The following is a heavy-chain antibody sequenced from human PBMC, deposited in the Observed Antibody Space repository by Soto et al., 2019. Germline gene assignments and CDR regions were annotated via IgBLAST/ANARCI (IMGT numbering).Heavy chain of an antibody. CDR2: ISSSGSTI. D-gene: IGHD3-16*02. CDR1: GFTFSDYY. V-gene: IGHV3-11*01. J-gene: IGHJ4*02. CDR3: ARDPSYIWGSYRYVYFDY. Sequence: GGSLRLSCAASGFTFSDYYMSWIRQAPGKGLEWVSYISSSGSTIYYADSVKGRFTISRDNAKNSLYLQMNSLRAEDMAVYYCARDPSYIWGSYRYVYFDYWGQGTLVTVSS.